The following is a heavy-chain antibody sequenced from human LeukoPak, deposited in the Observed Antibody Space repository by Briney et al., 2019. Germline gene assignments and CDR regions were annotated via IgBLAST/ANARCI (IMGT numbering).Heavy chain of an antibody. CDR2: ISGSGGST. D-gene: IGHD2-15*01. V-gene: IGHV3-23*01. Sequence: GGSLRLSCAASGFTFSSYVISWVRQAPGKGLEWVSAISGSGGSTYYADSVKGRFTISRDSSKNTLYLQMNSLRAEDTAVYYCAKDTCSGGSCYSNWFDPWGQGTLVTVSS. CDR1: GFTFSSYV. J-gene: IGHJ5*02. CDR3: AKDTCSGGSCYSNWFDP.